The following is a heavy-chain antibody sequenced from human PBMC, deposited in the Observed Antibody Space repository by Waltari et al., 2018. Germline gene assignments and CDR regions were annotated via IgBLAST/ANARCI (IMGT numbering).Heavy chain of an antibody. CDR1: GFPCTSYA. CDR3: QFVHWNGDFDF. CDR2: IRHDASNK. J-gene: IGHJ4*02. V-gene: IGHV3-30*02. D-gene: IGHD1-1*01. Sequence: QVQVVESGGGVVRPGGCLRLSCAASGFPCTSYAMHWVRQAPGKGLEWIAFIRHDASNKFYVDSVKGRFTISRDVSSHTLYLQMDRLRSEDTAVYFCQFVHWNGDFDFWGQGTLVTVSS.